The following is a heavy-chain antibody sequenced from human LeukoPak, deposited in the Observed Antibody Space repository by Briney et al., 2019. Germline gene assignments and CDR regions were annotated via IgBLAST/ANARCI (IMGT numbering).Heavy chain of an antibody. CDR3: ARQSLSYYYGSGSYRHYYYYYMDV. D-gene: IGHD3-10*01. J-gene: IGHJ6*03. V-gene: IGHV5-51*01. CDR1: GYSFSSYW. Sequence: GEFLKISCKGSGYSFSSYWIGWVRQMPGKGLEWMGIIYPGDSETRNSPSFEGQVTISVDKSISTAYVQWSSLKASDTATYYCARQSLSYYYGSGSYRHYYYYYMDVWGKGTTVTVSS. CDR2: IYPGDSET.